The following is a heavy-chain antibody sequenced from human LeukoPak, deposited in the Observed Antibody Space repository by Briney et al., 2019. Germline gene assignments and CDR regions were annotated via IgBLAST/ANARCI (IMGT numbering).Heavy chain of an antibody. J-gene: IGHJ4*02. CDR2: IHSGYTT. CDR1: GFTFSSYA. V-gene: IGHV3-66*01. CDR3: ARDLDASGRFDY. Sequence: GGSLRLSCAASGFTFSSYAMSWVRQAPGKGLEWVSVIHSGYTTYYADSVKGRFTISRDNSKNTLYLQMNSLRAEDTAVYYCARDLDASGRFDYWGQGTLVTVSS. D-gene: IGHD3-10*01.